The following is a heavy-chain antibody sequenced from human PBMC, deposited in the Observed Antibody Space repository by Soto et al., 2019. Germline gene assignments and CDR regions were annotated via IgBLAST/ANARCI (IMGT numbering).Heavy chain of an antibody. Sequence: QVQLQESGPGLVKPSETLSLTCAFSGGSISSYYWSWIRQPPGKGLEWIGYIYGSGNTNYNPSLNSRVIISIDTSQNQLSLKLTSVTVADTAVYYCARPHGGPYAFDIWGRGTMVTVSS. V-gene: IGHV4-59*01. CDR3: ARPHGGPYAFDI. CDR2: IYGSGNT. D-gene: IGHD3-10*01. J-gene: IGHJ3*02. CDR1: GGSISSYY.